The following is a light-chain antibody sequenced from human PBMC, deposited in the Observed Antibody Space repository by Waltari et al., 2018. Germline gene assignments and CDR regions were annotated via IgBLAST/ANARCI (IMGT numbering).Light chain of an antibody. Sequence: QSALTQPASVSGSPGQSITISCTGTSSDVGGYNYVSWFQQHPGKAPKLMISDVSKRPSGVSNRFSGSKSGNTASLTISGIQAEDEADYYCSSYRSSSTSIVFGTGTKVTVL. CDR1: SSDVGGYNY. V-gene: IGLV2-14*01. CDR2: DVS. J-gene: IGLJ1*01. CDR3: SSYRSSSTSIV.